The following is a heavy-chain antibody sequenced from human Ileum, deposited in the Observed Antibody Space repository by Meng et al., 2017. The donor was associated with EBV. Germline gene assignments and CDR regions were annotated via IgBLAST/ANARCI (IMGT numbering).Heavy chain of an antibody. CDR3: AHVVAAESVEDY. J-gene: IGHJ4*02. Sequence: RELCPGRVKPPRPATWACSFPCVLLSTSGVGVGWSRQPPEKALEWLALIHWDDDKRYSPSLKSRLTITKDTSKNQVVLTMTNMDPVDTATYYCAHVVAAESVEDYWGQGTLVTVSS. CDR1: CVLLSTSGVG. V-gene: IGHV2-5*02. CDR2: IHWDDDK. D-gene: IGHD2-2*01.